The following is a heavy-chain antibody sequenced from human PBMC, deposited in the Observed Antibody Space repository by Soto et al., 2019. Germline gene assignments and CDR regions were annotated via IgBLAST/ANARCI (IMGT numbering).Heavy chain of an antibody. Sequence: LRLSCAASGFTFDDYAMHWVRQAPGKGLEWVSGISWNSNYILYADSVKGRFTIPRDDAKNSLYLQMNSLRAEDTALYYCARGPNTPPYYYYMDVWGKGTTVTVSS. J-gene: IGHJ6*03. CDR2: ISWNSNYI. V-gene: IGHV3-9*01. D-gene: IGHD2-2*02. CDR3: ARGPNTPPYYYYMDV. CDR1: GFTFDDYA.